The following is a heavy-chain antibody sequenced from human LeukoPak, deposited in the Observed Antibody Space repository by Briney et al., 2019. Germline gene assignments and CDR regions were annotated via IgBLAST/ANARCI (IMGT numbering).Heavy chain of an antibody. J-gene: IGHJ4*02. CDR2: ISYDGSNK. D-gene: IGHD6-19*01. CDR3: AKDNRGDIAVAGTFVY. CDR1: GFTFSSYG. V-gene: IGHV3-30*18. Sequence: PGGSLRLSCAASGFTFSSYGMHWVRQAPGKGLEWVAVISYDGSNKYYADSVKGRFTISRDNSKNTLYLQMNSLRAEDTAVYYCAKDNRGDIAVAGTFVYWGQGTLVTVSS.